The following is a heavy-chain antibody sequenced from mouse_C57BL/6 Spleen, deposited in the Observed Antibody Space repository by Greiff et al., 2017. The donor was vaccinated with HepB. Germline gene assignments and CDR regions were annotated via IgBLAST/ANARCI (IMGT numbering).Heavy chain of an antibody. D-gene: IGHD2-4*01. Sequence: DVQLQESGPELVKPGASVKMSCKASGYTFTDYNMHWVKQSHGKSLEWIGYINPNNGGTSYNQKFKGKATLTVNKSSSTAYMELRSLTSEDSAVYYCARRGIYYDYDGYYFDYWGQGTTLTVSS. CDR3: ARRGIYYDYDGYYFDY. CDR1: GYTFTDYN. V-gene: IGHV1-22*01. CDR2: INPNNGGT. J-gene: IGHJ2*01.